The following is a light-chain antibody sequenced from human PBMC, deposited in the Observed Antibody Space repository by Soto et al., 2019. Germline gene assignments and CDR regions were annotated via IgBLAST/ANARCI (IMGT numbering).Light chain of an antibody. V-gene: IGKV3-20*01. J-gene: IGKJ5*01. CDR3: QQYGSSPIT. Sequence: EIVLTQSPGTLSLSPGERATLSCRTSQTISSSYLAWYQQKPGQAPRLLIYGASSRATGIPDRFSGSGSGTDFTLTISRLEPEDFAVYYCQQYGSSPITFGQGTRLEIK. CDR1: QTISSSY. CDR2: GAS.